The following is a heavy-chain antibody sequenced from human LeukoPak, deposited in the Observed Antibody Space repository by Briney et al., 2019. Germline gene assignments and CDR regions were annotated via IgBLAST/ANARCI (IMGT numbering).Heavy chain of an antibody. CDR3: ARARRGSSSSGDLFDY. Sequence: SETLSLTCTVSGGSISSYYWSWIRQPPGKGLEWIGYIYYSGSTNYNPSLKSRVTISVDTSKNQFSLKLSSVTAADTAVYYCARARRGSSSSGDLFDYWDQGTLVTVPS. J-gene: IGHJ4*02. CDR1: GGSISSYY. V-gene: IGHV4-59*01. CDR2: IYYSGST. D-gene: IGHD6-6*01.